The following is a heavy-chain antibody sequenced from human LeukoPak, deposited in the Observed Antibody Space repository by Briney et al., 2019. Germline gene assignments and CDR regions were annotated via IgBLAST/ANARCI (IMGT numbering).Heavy chain of an antibody. CDR1: GGSISSSTYY. V-gene: IGHV4-39*01. CDR3: ARQAISGYDPPPFDS. CDR2: LYYSGST. Sequence: SETLSLTCTVSGGSISSSTYYWGWIGQPPGKGLEWIGNLYYSGSTYYNPSLKSRVTISVDTSKNQFSLKLSSVTAADTAVYYCARQAISGYDPPPFDSWGQGTLVTVSS. D-gene: IGHD5-12*01. J-gene: IGHJ4*02.